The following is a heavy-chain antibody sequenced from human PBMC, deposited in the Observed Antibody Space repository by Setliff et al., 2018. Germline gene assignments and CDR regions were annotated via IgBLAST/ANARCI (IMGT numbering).Heavy chain of an antibody. V-gene: IGHV4-39*01. CDR2: IHYGGTT. Sequence: SETLSLTCNVSGASINTGTYYWAWIRQPPGKGLEWIGRIHYGGTTYYNASLKSRVTISVDTSKNQFSLMLSSVTAADTAVYYCARLRGFLYMEVWCTGTTVTVSS. CDR1: GASINTGTYY. J-gene: IGHJ6*03. D-gene: IGHD3-3*01. CDR3: ARLRGFLYMEV.